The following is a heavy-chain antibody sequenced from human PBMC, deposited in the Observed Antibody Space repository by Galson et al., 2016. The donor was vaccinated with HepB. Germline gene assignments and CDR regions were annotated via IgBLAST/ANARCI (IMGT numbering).Heavy chain of an antibody. D-gene: IGHD5-12*01. J-gene: IGHJ4*02. CDR1: GFTFNSHK. CDR2: ISGRGSII. V-gene: IGHV3-48*02. Sequence: SLRLSCAASGFTFNSHKMQWVRQAPGKGLEWLSDISGRGSIIQYADSVKGRFTTSRANAKNSLFLQMNRLRDEDTAGYYCAREGAYSGNDFGGGFDFWGQGTLVTVSS. CDR3: AREGAYSGNDFGGGFDF.